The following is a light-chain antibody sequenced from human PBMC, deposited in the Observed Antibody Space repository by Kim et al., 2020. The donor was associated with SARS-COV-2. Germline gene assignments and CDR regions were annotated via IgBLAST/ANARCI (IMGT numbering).Light chain of an antibody. Sequence: GQLHTISCTGTSSDVGSYNLVSWYQHHPGKAPKLMIYEVTRRPSGVSNRYSGSKSGNTASLTISGLQTEDEADYYCCSNTGTSTLICGGGTQLTVL. CDR2: EVT. CDR1: SSDVGSYNL. J-gene: IGLJ2*01. V-gene: IGLV2-23*02. CDR3: CSNTGTSTLI.